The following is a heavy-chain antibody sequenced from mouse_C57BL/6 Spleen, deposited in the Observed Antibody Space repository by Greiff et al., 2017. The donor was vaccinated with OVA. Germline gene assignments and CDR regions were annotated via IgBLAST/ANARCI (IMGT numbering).Heavy chain of an antibody. CDR2: IDPETGGT. J-gene: IGHJ3*01. D-gene: IGHD3-1*01. Sequence: VQLVESGAELVRPGASVTLSCKASGYTFTDYEMHWVKQTPVHGLEWIGAIDPETGGTAYNQKFKGKAILTADKSSSTAYMELRSLTSEDSAVYYCTRSGEAWFAYWGQGTLVTVSA. CDR1: GYTFTDYE. V-gene: IGHV1-15*01. CDR3: TRSGEAWFAY.